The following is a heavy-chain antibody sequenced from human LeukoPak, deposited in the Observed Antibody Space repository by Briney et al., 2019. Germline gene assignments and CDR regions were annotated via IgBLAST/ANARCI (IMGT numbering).Heavy chain of an antibody. J-gene: IGHJ3*02. D-gene: IGHD3-10*01. Sequence: SETLSLTCTVSGGSISSYYWSWIRQPPGKGLEWVGYIYYSGSTYYNPSLKSRVTISVDRSKNQFPLKLSSVTAADTAVYYCARRRGGAFDIWGQGTMVTVSS. CDR1: GGSISSYY. CDR3: ARRRGGAFDI. CDR2: IYYSGST. V-gene: IGHV4-59*12.